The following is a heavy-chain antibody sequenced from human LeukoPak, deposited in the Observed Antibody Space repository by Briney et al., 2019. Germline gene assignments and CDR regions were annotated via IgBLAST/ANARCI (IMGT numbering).Heavy chain of an antibody. J-gene: IGHJ3*02. D-gene: IGHD1-14*01. CDR1: GDSISSYY. CDR3: AREGNRAGDRTDGAFDI. V-gene: IGHV4-59*12. Sequence: SETLSLTCTVSGDSISSYYWYWFRQPPGKELEWIACIYYSGITHYNPSLKSRVTISLGTSKNQFSLKLSSVTAADTAVYYCAREGNRAGDRTDGAFDIWGQGTMVTVSS. CDR2: IYYSGIT.